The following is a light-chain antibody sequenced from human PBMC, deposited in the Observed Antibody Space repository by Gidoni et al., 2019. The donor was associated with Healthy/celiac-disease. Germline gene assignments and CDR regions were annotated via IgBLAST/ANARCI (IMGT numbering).Light chain of an antibody. CDR2: AAS. Sequence: DIQMTQSPSSLSASVGDRVTITCRASQSISSYLNWDQQKPGKAPKLLIYAASSLQSGVPSRFSGSGSGTDFTRTISSLQPEDFATYYFQQSYSTPLTFGGGTKVEIK. CDR3: QQSYSTPLT. J-gene: IGKJ4*01. V-gene: IGKV1-39*01. CDR1: QSISSY.